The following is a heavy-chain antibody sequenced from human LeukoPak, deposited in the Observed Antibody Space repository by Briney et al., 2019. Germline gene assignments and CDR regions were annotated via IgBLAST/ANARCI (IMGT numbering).Heavy chain of an antibody. CDR1: GFTFSDYY. Sequence: PGGSLRLSCAASGFTFSDYYMSWLRQAPGKGLEWVSYISSSGTTIYYADSVKGRFTISRDNAKNSLYLQMNSLRAEDTAVYYCARDVSYGYGVDYWGQGTLVTVSS. V-gene: IGHV3-11*01. CDR2: ISSSGTTI. D-gene: IGHD5-18*01. J-gene: IGHJ4*02. CDR3: ARDVSYGYGVDY.